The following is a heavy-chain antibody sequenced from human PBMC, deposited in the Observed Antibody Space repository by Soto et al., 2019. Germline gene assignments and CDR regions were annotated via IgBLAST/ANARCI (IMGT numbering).Heavy chain of an antibody. CDR3: ARVPDY. CDR2: IYYSGNT. V-gene: IGHV4-59*12. Sequence: SETLSLTCTVSGGSIGTYYWSWIRQPPGKGMERMGYIYYSGNTNYNPSLKSRVTISVDRSKNQFSLELSSVTAADTAVYYCARVPDYWGQGTLVTVSS. CDR1: GGSIGTYY. J-gene: IGHJ4*02.